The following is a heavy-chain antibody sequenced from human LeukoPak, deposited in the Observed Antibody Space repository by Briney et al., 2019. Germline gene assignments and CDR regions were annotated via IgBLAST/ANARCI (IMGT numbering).Heavy chain of an antibody. D-gene: IGHD5-12*01. CDR1: GGSISSYY. CDR3: ARLQNSPYPYSGYDYSFDY. J-gene: IGHJ4*02. Sequence: SETLSLTRTVSGGSISSYYWSWIRQPPGKGLEWIGYIYYSGNTNYSPSLKSRVTISVDTSKNQFSLKLSSVTAADTAVYYCARLQNSPYPYSGYDYSFDYWGQGTLVTVSS. CDR2: IYYSGNT. V-gene: IGHV4-59*01.